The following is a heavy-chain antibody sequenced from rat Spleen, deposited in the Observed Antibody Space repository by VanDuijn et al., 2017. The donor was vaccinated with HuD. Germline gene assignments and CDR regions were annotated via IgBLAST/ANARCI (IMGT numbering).Heavy chain of an antibody. V-gene: IGHV5-27*01. D-gene: IGHD1-6*01. Sequence: EVQLVESGGGLVQPGRSMKLSCAASGFTFSNFGMAWVRQAPKKGLEWVAYIGCDGGSTYYRDSVKGRFTISRDNAKSTLYLQMDSLRSEDTATYYCTTAGSTTDYYYAGGFDYWGQGVMVTVSS. CDR2: IGCDGGST. J-gene: IGHJ2*01. CDR3: TTAGSTTDYYYAGGFDY. CDR1: GFTFSNFG.